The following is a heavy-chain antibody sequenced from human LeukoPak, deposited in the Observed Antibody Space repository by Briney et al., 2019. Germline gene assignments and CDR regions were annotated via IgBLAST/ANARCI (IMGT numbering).Heavy chain of an antibody. CDR3: ARVEASGYDYGAFDY. D-gene: IGHD5-12*01. CDR1: GFTFNRDW. Sequence: GEALRLSCAASGFTFNRDWMRWVRHAPGEELQWVANIKQDGSAKYNVDSVKGRFTISRDNAKNSLYLQMNSLRAEDTAVYYCARVEASGYDYGAFDYWGQGTLVTVSS. V-gene: IGHV3-7*01. J-gene: IGHJ4*02. CDR2: IKQDGSAK.